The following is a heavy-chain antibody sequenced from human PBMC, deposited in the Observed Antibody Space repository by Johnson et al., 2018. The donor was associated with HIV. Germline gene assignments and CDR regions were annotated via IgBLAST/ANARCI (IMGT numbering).Heavy chain of an antibody. J-gene: IGHJ3*02. Sequence: QVQLVESGGGAVQPGRSLRLSCEASGFTFSSYAMHWVRQAPGKGLEWVAVISHDGRNQKYADSVKGRFTVSRDSAKNSLYLQMNSLKAEDTAVYYCARTQVVLAHVDSWGQGTMVAVSS. CDR2: ISHDGRNQ. CDR1: GFTFSSYA. V-gene: IGHV3-30-3*01. CDR3: ARTQVVLAHVDS. D-gene: IGHD2-8*02.